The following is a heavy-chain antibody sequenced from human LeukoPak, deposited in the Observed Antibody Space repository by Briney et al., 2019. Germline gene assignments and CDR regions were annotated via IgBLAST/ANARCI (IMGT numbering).Heavy chain of an antibody. CDR2: IYYSGST. J-gene: IGHJ6*02. V-gene: IGHV4-31*03. CDR1: GGSISSGGYY. Sequence: PSETLSLTCTVSGGSISSGGYYWSWIRQHPGKGLEWIGYIYYSGSTYYNPSLKSRVTISVDTSKNQFSLKLSSVTAADTAVYYCARAGPRGYSYGVGPHNYYGMDVWGQGTTVTVSS. CDR3: ARAGPRGYSYGVGPHNYYGMDV. D-gene: IGHD5-18*01.